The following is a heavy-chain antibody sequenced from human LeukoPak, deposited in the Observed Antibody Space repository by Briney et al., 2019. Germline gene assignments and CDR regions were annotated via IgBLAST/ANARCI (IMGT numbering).Heavy chain of an antibody. J-gene: IGHJ4*02. D-gene: IGHD3-16*02. CDR2: IYPDDSDT. CDR1: GYNFDKFW. Sequence: GESLKISCKGSGYNFDKFWIGWVRQMPGKGLEWMGMIYPDDSDTRYSPSFQGQVTISADKSISTAYLQWNSLKASDTAMYYCARMIGLGEVSPYFDYWGQGSLVTVSS. CDR3: ARMIGLGEVSPYFDY. V-gene: IGHV5-51*01.